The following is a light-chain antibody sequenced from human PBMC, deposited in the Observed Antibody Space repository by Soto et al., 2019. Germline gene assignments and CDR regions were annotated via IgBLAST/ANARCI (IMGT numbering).Light chain of an antibody. Sequence: QSVMTQPPSVSAAPGQRVTSSCSGSSFNIGGNSVSWYQQLPGTASKLLIYDDDKRPSGIPDRFSGSKSGTSATLGITGFQTGDEADYYCGSMDSSLSAYVFGTGTKLTVL. CDR2: DDD. J-gene: IGLJ1*01. V-gene: IGLV1-51*01. CDR1: SFNIGGNS. CDR3: GSMDSSLSAYV.